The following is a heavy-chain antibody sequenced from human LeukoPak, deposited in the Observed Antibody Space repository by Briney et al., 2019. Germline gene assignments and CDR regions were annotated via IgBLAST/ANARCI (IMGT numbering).Heavy chain of an antibody. Sequence: GGSLRLSCAASGFTVSSYYMSWVRQAPGKGLEWVSVLYTGGGTYYADSVKGRFTISRDNSKNTLYLQMNSLRAEDTAVYYCARVQVSDDNWGFFDYWGQGTLVTVSS. D-gene: IGHD1-1*01. J-gene: IGHJ4*02. CDR1: GFTVSSYY. V-gene: IGHV3-53*01. CDR2: LYTGGGT. CDR3: ARVQVSDDNWGFFDY.